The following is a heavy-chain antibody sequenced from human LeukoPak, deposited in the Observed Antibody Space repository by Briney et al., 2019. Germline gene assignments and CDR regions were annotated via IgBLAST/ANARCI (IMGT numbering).Heavy chain of an antibody. D-gene: IGHD3-22*01. V-gene: IGHV3-23*01. Sequence: GGSLRLSCEASGFTLSNYAMSWVRQAPGKGLEWVSTLSGSGGTIYYADSVKGRFTISRDNSKDTLYLQVNSLRAEDTAIYYCAREIDSSGYQANYFDYWGQGTLVTVSS. CDR3: AREIDSSGYQANYFDY. J-gene: IGHJ4*02. CDR2: LSGSGGTI. CDR1: GFTLSNYA.